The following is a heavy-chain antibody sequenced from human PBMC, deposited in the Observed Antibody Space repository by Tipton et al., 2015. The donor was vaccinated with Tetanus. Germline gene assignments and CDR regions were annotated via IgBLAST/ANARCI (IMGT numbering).Heavy chain of an antibody. Sequence: TLSLTCTVSGGSISSYYWSWIRQPAGKGLEWIGRIYTSGSSNYNTSLKSRVTMSVDTSKNQFSLKLSSVTAADTAVYYRARGPNTVTIPRGWYFDLWGRGTLVTVSS. CDR1: GGSISSYY. D-gene: IGHD4-17*01. J-gene: IGHJ2*01. V-gene: IGHV4-4*07. CDR3: ARGPNTVTIPRGWYFDL. CDR2: IYTSGSS.